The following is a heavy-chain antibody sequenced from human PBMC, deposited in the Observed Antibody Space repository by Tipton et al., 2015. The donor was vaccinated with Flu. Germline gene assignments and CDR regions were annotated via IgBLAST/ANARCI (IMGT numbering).Heavy chain of an antibody. D-gene: IGHD2-21*01. CDR2: LYASGDT. CDR1: GGSITDNHYY. J-gene: IGHJ4*02. CDR3: ARALLSVTDSRAHSDF. V-gene: IGHV4-61*02. Sequence: LVQSSQTLSLTCTVSGGSITDNHYYWNWIRQPAGRGLQWIGRLYASGDTFYSPSFRSRVSISADTCNNQFSLLLASVTAADSAVSFCARALLSVTDSRAHSDFWGQGALVTASS.